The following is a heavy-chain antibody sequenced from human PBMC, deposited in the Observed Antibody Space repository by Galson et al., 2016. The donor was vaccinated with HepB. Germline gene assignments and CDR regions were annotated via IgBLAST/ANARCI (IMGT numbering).Heavy chain of an antibody. J-gene: IGHJ4*02. CDR1: GGSISSYY. CDR2: ISYSGST. D-gene: IGHD2/OR15-2a*01. CDR3: ARNGFYCLDY. V-gene: IGHV4-59*12. Sequence: SETLSLTCTVSGGSISSYYWTSVRQPPGKGLELIGYISYSGSTNYNPSLKSRVTISVDTSKNQFSLKLTSVTAADTAVYYCARNGFYCLDYWGQGILVTVSS.